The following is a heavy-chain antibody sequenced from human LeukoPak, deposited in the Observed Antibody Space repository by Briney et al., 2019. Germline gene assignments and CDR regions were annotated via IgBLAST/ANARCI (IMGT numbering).Heavy chain of an antibody. CDR2: ISISGETT. J-gene: IGHJ4*02. Sequence: GGSLRLSCAASGFSFSSYAMIWVRQAPGKGLEWVSAISISGETTYYADSVKGRFTISRDTSRNTLYLQMHSLRAEDTAVYYCARLISTSSSRFSDYWGQGTLVTVSS. D-gene: IGHD6-6*01. CDR3: ARLISTSSSRFSDY. V-gene: IGHV3-23*01. CDR1: GFSFSSYA.